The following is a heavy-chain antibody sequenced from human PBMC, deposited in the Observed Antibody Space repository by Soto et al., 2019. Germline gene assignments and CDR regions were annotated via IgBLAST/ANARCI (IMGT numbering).Heavy chain of an antibody. CDR1: GYTFASYG. V-gene: IGHV1-18*01. CDR2: ISAYNGNT. CDR3: ARRGYSYGYGYYYYGMDV. J-gene: IGHJ6*02. Sequence: ASVKVSCKASGYTFASYGIRWVRQAPGQGLEWMGWISAYNGNTNYAQKLQGRVTMTTDTSTSTAYMELRSLRSDDTAVYYCARRGYSYGYGYYYYGMDVWGQGTTVTVSS. D-gene: IGHD5-18*01.